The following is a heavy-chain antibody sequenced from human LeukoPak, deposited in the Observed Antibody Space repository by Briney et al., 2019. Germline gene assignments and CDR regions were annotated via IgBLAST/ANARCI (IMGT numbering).Heavy chain of an antibody. CDR1: GFTFSSYA. Sequence: HPGGSLRLSCAASGFTFSSYAMHWVRQAPGKGLEWVAVISYDGSNKYYADSVKGRFTISRDNSKNTLYLQMNSLRAEDTAVYYCAKGLKGSTWYFAFDVWGQGTMVTVSS. CDR2: ISYDGSNK. CDR3: AKGLKGSTWYFAFDV. J-gene: IGHJ3*01. D-gene: IGHD6-13*01. V-gene: IGHV3-30-3*01.